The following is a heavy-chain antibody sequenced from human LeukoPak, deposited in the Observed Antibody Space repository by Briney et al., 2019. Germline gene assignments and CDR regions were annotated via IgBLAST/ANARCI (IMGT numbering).Heavy chain of an antibody. CDR1: GFTVDSNY. Sequence: PGGSLRLSCAASGFTVDSNYLSWVRQAPGKGLEWVSTIYTGGNTYYAASVKGRFTISRDFSKNTVFLHMNSLRAEDTAMYYCARDAPLQYYYDSSGYRGYGMDVWGQGTTVTVSS. CDR3: ARDAPLQYYYDSSGYRGYGMDV. J-gene: IGHJ6*02. D-gene: IGHD3-22*01. V-gene: IGHV3-53*01. CDR2: IYTGGNT.